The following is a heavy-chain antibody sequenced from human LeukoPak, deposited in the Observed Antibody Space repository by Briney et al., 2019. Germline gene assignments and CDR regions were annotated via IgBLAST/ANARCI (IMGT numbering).Heavy chain of an antibody. Sequence: SETLSLTCTVSGGSISSSYYYWGWIRQPPGKGLEWIGEINHSGSTNYNPSLKSRVTISVDTSKNQFSLKLSSVTAADTAVYYCARGGSVELVVVAATAGGFDYWGQGTLVTVSS. CDR1: GGSISSSYYY. J-gene: IGHJ4*02. D-gene: IGHD2-15*01. CDR3: ARGGSVELVVVAATAGGFDY. CDR2: INHSGST. V-gene: IGHV4-39*07.